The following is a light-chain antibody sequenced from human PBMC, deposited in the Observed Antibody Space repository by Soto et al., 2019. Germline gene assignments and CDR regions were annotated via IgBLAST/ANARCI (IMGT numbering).Light chain of an antibody. J-gene: IGKJ1*01. Sequence: EKVMSQSPGPLALSPGEVATLSCRASQRVTSRYLAWYQQKPGQAPRLLIYGASNRATGIPERFSGSGSGTGFTLTISSLEPEDFAVYSCQKYGSSPQKFGQGTKVDIK. CDR2: GAS. CDR3: QKYGSSPQK. V-gene: IGKV3-20*01. CDR1: QRVTSRY.